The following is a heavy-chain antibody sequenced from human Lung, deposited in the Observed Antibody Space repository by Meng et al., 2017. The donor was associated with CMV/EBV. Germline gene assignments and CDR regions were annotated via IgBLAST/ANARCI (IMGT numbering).Heavy chain of an antibody. J-gene: IGHJ5*02. CDR2: IRQDGSDK. CDR3: AREDSGSFTRYNWFDP. D-gene: IGHD1-26*01. Sequence: GGSXRLXXAASGFIFPAFSMSWVRQAPGKGLEWVANIRQDGSDKYYVDSVKGRFTISRDNVRNSLFLHMNSLRAEDTAVYYCAREDSGSFTRYNWFDPWGHGTXVTVSS. V-gene: IGHV3-7*01. CDR1: GFIFPAFS.